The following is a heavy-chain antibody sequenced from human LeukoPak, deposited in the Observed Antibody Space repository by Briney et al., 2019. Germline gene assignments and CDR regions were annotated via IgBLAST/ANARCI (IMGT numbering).Heavy chain of an antibody. CDR2: INSDGSST. CDR1: GFTFSSYW. Sequence: GGSLRLSCAASGFTFSSYWMHWVRQAPGKGLVWVSRINSDGSSTSYADSVKGRFTISRDNAKNSLYLQMNSLRAEDTAVYYCARERRIVGATAGFDYWGQGTLVTVSS. D-gene: IGHD1-26*01. V-gene: IGHV3-74*01. CDR3: ARERRIVGATAGFDY. J-gene: IGHJ4*02.